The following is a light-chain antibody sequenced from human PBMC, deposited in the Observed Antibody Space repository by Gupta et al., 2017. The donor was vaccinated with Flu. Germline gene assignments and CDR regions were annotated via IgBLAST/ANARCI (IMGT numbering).Light chain of an antibody. CDR3: STWYDSLNGSYV. Sequence: QSGLTQPPSASGTPGPRVHIYCPGSSSNIGRNTVDWYQQVPGTAPKLLIYSNHQRPSGVPDRFSGSESCTSASLAISGLQSEDEADYYCSTWYDSLNGSYVFGTGTKVTVL. V-gene: IGLV1-44*01. CDR1: SSNIGRNT. CDR2: SNH. J-gene: IGLJ1*01.